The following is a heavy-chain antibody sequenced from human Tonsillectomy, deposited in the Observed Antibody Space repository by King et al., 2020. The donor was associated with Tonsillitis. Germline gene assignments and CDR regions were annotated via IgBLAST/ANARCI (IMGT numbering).Heavy chain of an antibody. D-gene: IGHD6-13*01. CDR2: IYTVGST. Sequence: VQLQESGPGLVKPSQTLSLTCTVSGGSISSGIYYWSWIRQPAGKGLEWIGRIYTVGSTNYNPSLKSRVTISVDTSKNQFSLKLSCVTAADTAVYYCARDRSSWYEYYFDYWGQGTLVTVSS. J-gene: IGHJ4*02. CDR1: GGSISSGIYY. CDR3: ARDRSSWYEYYFDY. V-gene: IGHV4-61*02.